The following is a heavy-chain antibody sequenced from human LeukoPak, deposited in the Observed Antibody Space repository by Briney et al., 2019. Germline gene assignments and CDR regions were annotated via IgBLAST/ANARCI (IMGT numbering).Heavy chain of an antibody. Sequence: GGSLRLSCAASGFTFSSYGMHWVRQAPGKGLEWVAVISYDGSNKYYADSVKGRFTISRDNSENTLYLQMNSLRAEDTAVYYCAKEDYGGTPFDYWGQGTLVTVSS. CDR3: AKEDYGGTPFDY. CDR1: GFTFSSYG. CDR2: ISYDGSNK. J-gene: IGHJ4*02. V-gene: IGHV3-30*18. D-gene: IGHD4-23*01.